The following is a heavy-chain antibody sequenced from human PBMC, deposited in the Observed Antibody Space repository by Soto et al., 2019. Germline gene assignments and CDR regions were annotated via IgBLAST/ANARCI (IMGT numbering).Heavy chain of an antibody. Sequence: VGSLRLSCAASGFTFSDYYMNWVRQAPGKGLEWVSYISLSGSTIYYADSVKGRFTISRDDAKNSLYLQMDCLRADDTAVYYCARESFSASPNFFDYWGQGTLVTVSS. CDR3: ARESFSASPNFFDY. J-gene: IGHJ4*02. D-gene: IGHD3-3*02. V-gene: IGHV3-11*04. CDR2: ISLSGSTI. CDR1: GFTFSDYY.